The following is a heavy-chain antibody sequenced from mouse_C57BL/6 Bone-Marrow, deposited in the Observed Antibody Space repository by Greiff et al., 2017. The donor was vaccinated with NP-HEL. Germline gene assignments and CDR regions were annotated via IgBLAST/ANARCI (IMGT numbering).Heavy chain of an antibody. J-gene: IGHJ4*01. V-gene: IGHV1-55*01. CDR3: AREGDYYGRGIYYAMDY. CDR1: GYTFTSYW. D-gene: IGHD1-1*01. Sequence: QVQLQQPGAELVKPGASVKMSCKASGYTFTSYWITWVKQRPGQGLEWIGDIYPGSGSTNYNEKFKSKATLTVDTSSSTAYMQLSSLTSEDSAVYYCAREGDYYGRGIYYAMDYWGQGTSVTVSS. CDR2: IYPGSGST.